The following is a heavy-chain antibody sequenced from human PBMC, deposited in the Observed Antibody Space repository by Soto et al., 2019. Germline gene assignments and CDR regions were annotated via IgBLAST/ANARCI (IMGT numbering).Heavy chain of an antibody. J-gene: IGHJ4*02. CDR3: ARVDTSVGIPIWDH. Sequence: QVQLQESGPGLVKPSETLSLTCTVSGDSVNSGSYFWSWVRQPPGKGLEWIGYIYHSGSTNYKPSLKSRVAISLDTSRNQVSLKLSSVSTADTAVYYSARVDTSVGIPIWDHWGQGTLVSVSS. V-gene: IGHV4-61*01. CDR2: IYHSGST. CDR1: GDSVNSGSYF. D-gene: IGHD5-18*01.